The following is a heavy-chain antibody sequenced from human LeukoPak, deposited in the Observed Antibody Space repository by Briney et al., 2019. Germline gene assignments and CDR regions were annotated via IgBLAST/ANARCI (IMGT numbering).Heavy chain of an antibody. V-gene: IGHV7-4-1*02. J-gene: IGHJ6*03. CDR2: INTNTGNP. D-gene: IGHD6-19*01. CDR1: GYTLTSYA. CDR3: ARLNAITVAGSYYYYYMDV. Sequence: ASVKVSCKASGYTLTSYAMNWVRQAPGQGFEWMGFINTNTGNPIYAPGFTGRFVFSLDTSVSTAYLQISSLKAEDTAVYYCARLNAITVAGSYYYYYMDVWGKGTTVTVSS.